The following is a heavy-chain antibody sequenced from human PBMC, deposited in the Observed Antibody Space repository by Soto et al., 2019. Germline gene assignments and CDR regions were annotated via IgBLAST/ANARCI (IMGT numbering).Heavy chain of an antibody. D-gene: IGHD3-22*01. CDR2: IYSGGST. J-gene: IGHJ6*02. V-gene: IGHV3-53*01. Sequence: GGSLRLSCAASGFTVSSNYMSWVGQAPGKGLAWVSVIYSGGSTYYTDSVKGRFTISRDNSKNTLYLQMNSLRAEDTAVYYCARDYSRGSSRWGFYYYGLDVWGQGTTDTVSS. CDR3: ARDYSRGSSRWGFYYYGLDV. CDR1: GFTVSSNY.